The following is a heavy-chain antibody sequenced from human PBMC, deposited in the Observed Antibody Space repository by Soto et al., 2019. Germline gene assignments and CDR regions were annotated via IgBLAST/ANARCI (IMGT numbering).Heavy chain of an antibody. V-gene: IGHV1-18*01. J-gene: IGHJ6*02. CDR2: ISAYNGNA. Sequence: ASVKGSWKASGYTFATDAISWVRQAPGQGLEWVGWISAYNGNANYAQKLQGRVTMTTDTSTSTAYMELRSLRSDDTAVYYCARGGASDYYYGMDVWGQGTTVTVPS. CDR1: GYTFATDA. CDR3: ARGGASDYYYGMDV.